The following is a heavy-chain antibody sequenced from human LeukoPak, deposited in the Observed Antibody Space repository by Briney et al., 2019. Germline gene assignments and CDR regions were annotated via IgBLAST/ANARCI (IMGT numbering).Heavy chain of an antibody. CDR1: GFTFSDYY. Sequence: GGSLRLSCAASGFTFSDYYMSWVRQAPGKGLEWVSSISSSSTYTKYADPVKGRFAISRDNAKNSLYLQMNSLRTEDTAVYYCARETVSGTVWGQGTLVTVSS. CDR2: ISSSSTYT. J-gene: IGHJ4*02. CDR3: ARETVSGTV. D-gene: IGHD6-19*01. V-gene: IGHV3-11*06.